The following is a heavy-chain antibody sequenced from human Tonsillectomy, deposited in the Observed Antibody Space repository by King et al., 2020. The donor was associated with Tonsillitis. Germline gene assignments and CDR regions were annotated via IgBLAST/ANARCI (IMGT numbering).Heavy chain of an antibody. J-gene: IGHJ4*02. CDR2: INSDGSSA. Sequence: VQLVESGGDLVQPGGSLRLSCAASVFTFSSNWMHWVRHAPGEGLVWVSRINSDGSSASYAASVKGRLTISRDNAKNTLYLQMKSQRAKDTAVYYCTRPVFPHGTSYFFYYWGQGALVTVSS. D-gene: IGHD6-6*01. V-gene: IGHV3-74*01. CDR1: VFTFSSNW. CDR3: TRPVFPHGTSYFFYY.